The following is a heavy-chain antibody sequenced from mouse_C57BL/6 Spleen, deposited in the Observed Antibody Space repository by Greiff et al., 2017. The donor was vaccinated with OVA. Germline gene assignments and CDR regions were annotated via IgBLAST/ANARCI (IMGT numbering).Heavy chain of an antibody. D-gene: IGHD1-1*01. CDR3: APITTVVATEEAY. Sequence: EVQLVESVAELVRPGASVKLSCTASGFNIKNTYMHWVKQRPEQGLEWIGRIDPANGNTKYAPKFQGKATITADTSANTAYLQLSSLTSEDTAIYYCAPITTVVATEEAYWGQGTLVTVSA. J-gene: IGHJ3*01. CDR2: IDPANGNT. V-gene: IGHV14-3*01. CDR1: GFNIKNTY.